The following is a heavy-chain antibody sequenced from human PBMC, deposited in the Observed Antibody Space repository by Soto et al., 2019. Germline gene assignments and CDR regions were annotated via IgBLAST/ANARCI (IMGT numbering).Heavy chain of an antibody. CDR3: ARSSGASSFTHVPDF. J-gene: IGHJ4*02. Sequence: SETLSLTCAVYGGSFSGYYWSWIRRPPGKGLEWIGYIYYSGSTNYNPSLQSRVTISVDTSKNQFSLKLTSVTAADTAVYFCARSSGASSFTHVPDFWGQGTLVTVSS. V-gene: IGHV4-59*12. D-gene: IGHD5-12*01. CDR1: GGSFSGYY. CDR2: IYYSGST.